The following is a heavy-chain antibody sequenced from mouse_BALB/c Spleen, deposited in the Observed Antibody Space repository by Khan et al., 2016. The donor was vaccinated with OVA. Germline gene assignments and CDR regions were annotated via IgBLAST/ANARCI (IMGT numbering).Heavy chain of an antibody. Sequence: EVELVESGGDLVKPGGSLKLSCSASGFTFSTYAMSWVRQTPEKRLEWVATINSGGDYIYYPDSVKGRFTISRDNAKNTLSLQMSSLRSGDTAMFYCARHNYGPFAYWGQGTLVSVSA. CDR3: ARHNYGPFAY. J-gene: IGHJ3*01. CDR2: INSGGDYI. V-gene: IGHV5-9-3*01. D-gene: IGHD1-1*01. CDR1: GFTFSTYA.